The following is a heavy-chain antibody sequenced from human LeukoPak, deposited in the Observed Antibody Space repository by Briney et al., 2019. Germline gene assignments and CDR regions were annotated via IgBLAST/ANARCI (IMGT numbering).Heavy chain of an antibody. J-gene: IGHJ4*02. D-gene: IGHD1-26*01. V-gene: IGHV1-2*02. CDR3: ARGRRVTQLMQVGPIFDF. CDR2: INPNSGGT. Sequence: ASVKVSCKTSGYTFTAYYIHWVRQAPGQGLEWMGWINPNSGGTNYAQKFQGRVTMTRDTSMTTASMELSRLKSDDTALFYCARGRRVTQLMQVGPIFDFWGQGTLVTVSS. CDR1: GYTFTAYY.